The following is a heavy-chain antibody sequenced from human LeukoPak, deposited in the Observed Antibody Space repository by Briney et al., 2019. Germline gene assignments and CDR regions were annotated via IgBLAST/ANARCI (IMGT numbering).Heavy chain of an antibody. CDR1: GGTFSSYA. Sequence: SVKVSCKASGGTFSSYAISWVRPPPGQGLEWMGGINPIFGTANYAQKFQGRVTITADESTSTAYMELSRLRSEDTAVYYCARTSVVPAAMFLYYIDYWGQGTLVTVSS. CDR2: INPIFGTA. D-gene: IGHD2-2*01. CDR3: ARTSVVPAAMFLYYIDY. V-gene: IGHV1-69*13. J-gene: IGHJ4*02.